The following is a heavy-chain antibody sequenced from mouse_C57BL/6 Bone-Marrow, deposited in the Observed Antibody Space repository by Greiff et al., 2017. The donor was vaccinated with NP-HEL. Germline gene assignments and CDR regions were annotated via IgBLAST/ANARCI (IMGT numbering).Heavy chain of an antibody. CDR3: ARSGNGGDFDY. CDR1: GYTFTSYW. CDR2: IDPSDSYT. J-gene: IGHJ2*01. Sequence: QVQLQQPGAELVMPGASVKLSCKASGYTFTSYWMHWVKQRPGQGLEWIGEIDPSDSYTNYIQKFKGKSTLTVDKSSSTAYMQLSSLTSEDSAVYYCARSGNGGDFDYWGQGTTLTVSS. D-gene: IGHD2-1*01. V-gene: IGHV1-69*01.